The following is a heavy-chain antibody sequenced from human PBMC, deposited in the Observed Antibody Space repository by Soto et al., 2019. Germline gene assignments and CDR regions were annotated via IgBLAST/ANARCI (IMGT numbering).Heavy chain of an antibody. D-gene: IGHD5-12*01. CDR2: ISGNSGAT. CDR3: ARPVVYSGYDRVFFDY. J-gene: IGHJ4*02. Sequence: GGSLRLSCAASGFTFSPYSMHWVRQAPGKGLEWVSYISGNSGATYYAESVRGRFTISRDNAKNSLYLQMNSLRAEDTAVYYCARPVVYSGYDRVFFDYWGQGTLVTVCS. V-gene: IGHV3-48*01. CDR1: GFTFSPYS.